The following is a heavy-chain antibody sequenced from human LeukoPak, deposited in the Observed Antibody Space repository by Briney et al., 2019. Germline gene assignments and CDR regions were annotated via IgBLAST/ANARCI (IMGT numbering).Heavy chain of an antibody. D-gene: IGHD6-13*01. CDR2: INNSSSSI. CDR3: ARANPAAAGTEGYYYGMDV. Sequence: GGSLRLSCAASGFTFSTYYMSWVRQAPGKGLEWVSSINNSSSSIYYANSLRGRFTISRDNAKNPLYLQMNSLRAEDTAVYYCARANPAAAGTEGYYYGMDVWGQGTTVTVSS. V-gene: IGHV3-21*01. CDR1: GFTFSTYY. J-gene: IGHJ6*02.